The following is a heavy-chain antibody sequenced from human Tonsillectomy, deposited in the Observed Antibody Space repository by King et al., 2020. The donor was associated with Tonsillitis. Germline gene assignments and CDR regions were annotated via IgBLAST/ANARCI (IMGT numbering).Heavy chain of an antibody. CDR3: ARDLSLGDLIVGSSKGWLDP. CDR2: IIPIFGTA. D-gene: IGHD2-21*01. CDR1: GGTFRNYT. J-gene: IGHJ5*02. V-gene: IGHV1-69*01. Sequence: VQLVESGAEVKKPGSSVKVSCKASGGTFRNYTISWVRQAPGQGLEWMGGIIPIFGTANYAKKLQGRVTITADESTSTVYMELSSLRSEDTDVYYCARDLSLGDLIVGSSKGWLDPWGQGTLVTVSS.